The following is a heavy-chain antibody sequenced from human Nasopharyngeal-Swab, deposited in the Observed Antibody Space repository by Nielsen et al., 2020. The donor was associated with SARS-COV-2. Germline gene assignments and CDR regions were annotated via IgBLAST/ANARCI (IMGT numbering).Heavy chain of an antibody. V-gene: IGHV3-9*01. D-gene: IGHD5-12*01. J-gene: IGHJ6*02. CDR2: ISWNSGSI. CDR3: ATLGGYSGYDSEYGMDV. CDR1: GFTFDDYA. Sequence: SLRLSWAASGFTFDDYAMHWVRQAPGKGLEWVSGISWNSGSIGYADSVKGRFTISRDNAKNSLYLQMNSLRAEDTALYYCATLGGYSGYDSEYGMDVWGQGTTVTVSS.